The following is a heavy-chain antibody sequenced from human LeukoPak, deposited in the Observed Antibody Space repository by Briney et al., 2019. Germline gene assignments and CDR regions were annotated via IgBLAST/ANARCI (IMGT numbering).Heavy chain of an antibody. V-gene: IGHV4-59*08. Sequence: SETLSLTCTVSGGSISNYFWSWIRQPPGKGLEWIGYILNNGNTNYNPSLKSRVTMSVDTSRNEFSLKVNSVTAADTAVYYCARHLAARLGGARFSDYWGQGTLVTVSS. CDR1: GGSISNYF. CDR2: ILNNGNT. J-gene: IGHJ4*02. CDR3: ARHLAARLGGARFSDY. D-gene: IGHD2-21*01.